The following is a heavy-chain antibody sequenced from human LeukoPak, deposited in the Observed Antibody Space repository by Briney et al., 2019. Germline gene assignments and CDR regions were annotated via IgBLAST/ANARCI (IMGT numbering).Heavy chain of an antibody. V-gene: IGHV3-9*01. Sequence: GGPLRLSCAASGFTFSSYAMSWVRQAPGKGLEWVSGISWNSGSIGYADSVKGRFTISRDNAKNSLYLQMNSLRAEDTALYYCAKGLSWELLEAFDIWGQGTMVTVSS. D-gene: IGHD1-26*01. CDR2: ISWNSGSI. J-gene: IGHJ3*02. CDR3: AKGLSWELLEAFDI. CDR1: GFTFSSYA.